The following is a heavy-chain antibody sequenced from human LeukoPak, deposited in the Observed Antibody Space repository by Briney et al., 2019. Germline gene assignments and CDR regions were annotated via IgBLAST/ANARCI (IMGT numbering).Heavy chain of an antibody. D-gene: IGHD2-21*02. J-gene: IGHJ4*02. V-gene: IGHV4-30-2*01. CDR1: GGSISSGGYS. Sequence: SETLSLTCAVSGGSISSGGYSWSWIRQPPGKGLEWIGYIYHSGSTYYNPSLKSRVTISVDRSKNQFSLKLSSVTAADTAVYYCVRVYGSDFAHFDYWGQGTLVTVSS. CDR3: VRVYGSDFAHFDY. CDR2: IYHSGST.